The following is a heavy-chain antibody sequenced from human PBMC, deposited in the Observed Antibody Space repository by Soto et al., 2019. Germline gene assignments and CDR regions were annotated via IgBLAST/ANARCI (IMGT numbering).Heavy chain of an antibody. Sequence: SLRLSCAASGFTVSSNYMTWVRQAPGKGLEWVSVIYSAGSTYYADSVKSRFTISRDNSKNTLYLQMNSLRAEDPAVYYCARDGRGAVAGFFDYWGQGTLVTVSS. D-gene: IGHD6-13*01. V-gene: IGHV3-53*01. CDR3: ARDGRGAVAGFFDY. J-gene: IGHJ4*02. CDR2: IYSAGST. CDR1: GFTVSSNY.